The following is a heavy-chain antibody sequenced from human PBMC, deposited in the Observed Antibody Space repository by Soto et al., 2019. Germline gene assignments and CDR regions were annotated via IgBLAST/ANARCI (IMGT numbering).Heavy chain of an antibody. V-gene: IGHV4-30-4*08. Sequence: TSETLSLTCTVSGDSISSDYYHWTWVRQSPGKGLEWIGYIHHSGSILYNPSLKSRVTISVDTSKNQFSLHLTSVTAADSAVYFCARYEDGGDSLDVRGEGTTVTLYS. CDR1: GDSISSDYYH. J-gene: IGHJ6*02. CDR2: IHHSGSI. CDR3: ARYEDGGDSLDV. D-gene: IGHD2-21*02.